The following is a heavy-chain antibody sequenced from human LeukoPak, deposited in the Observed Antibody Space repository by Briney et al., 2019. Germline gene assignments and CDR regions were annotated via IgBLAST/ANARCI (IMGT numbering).Heavy chain of an antibody. CDR2: ISGSGGST. D-gene: IGHD6-13*01. J-gene: IGHJ4*02. Sequence: GGSLRLSCAASGFTFSSYAMSWVRQAPGKGLEWVSAISGSGGSTYYADSVRGRFTISRDNSKNTLYLQMNSLRAEDTAVYYCAKDAQVYSSSWYDYWGQGTLVTVSS. CDR3: AKDAQVYSSSWYDY. V-gene: IGHV3-23*01. CDR1: GFTFSSYA.